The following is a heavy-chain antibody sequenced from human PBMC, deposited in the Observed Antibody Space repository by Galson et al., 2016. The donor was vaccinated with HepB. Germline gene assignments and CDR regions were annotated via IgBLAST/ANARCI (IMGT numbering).Heavy chain of an antibody. CDR3: ARHNGLVLYYFDY. V-gene: IGHV1-18*01. CDR1: GYTFPTNG. Sequence: SVKVSCKASGYTFPTNGISWVRQAPGQGLEWMGWTSVYSDNTNYAQRFQGRLTVTTDTSTSTAYMELRSLTSDDTAVYYCARHNGLVLYYFDYWGQGTLVTVSS. CDR2: TSVYSDNT. J-gene: IGHJ4*02. D-gene: IGHD6-19*01.